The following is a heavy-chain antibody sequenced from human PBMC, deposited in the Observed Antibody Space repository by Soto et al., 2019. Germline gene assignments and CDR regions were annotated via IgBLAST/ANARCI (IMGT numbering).Heavy chain of an antibody. CDR2: IYPGDSGT. Sequence: GESLKISCKASAYSFTSYWIGWVRQMPGKGLEWMAIIYPGDSGTRYSPSFQGHVVISADKPISTAYLQWKSLLASDTAMYYFARVMLTLDWNYAPVGAFEHWGIGTLVTVPS. CDR1: AYSFTSYW. V-gene: IGHV5-51*04. CDR3: ARVMLTLDWNYAPVGAFEH. D-gene: IGHD1-7*01. J-gene: IGHJ4*03.